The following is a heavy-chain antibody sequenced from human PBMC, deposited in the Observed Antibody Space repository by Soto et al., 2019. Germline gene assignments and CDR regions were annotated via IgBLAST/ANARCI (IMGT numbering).Heavy chain of an antibody. CDR3: TTDSLLWIKGDAFDI. V-gene: IGHV3-15*01. D-gene: IGHD3-10*01. CDR2: IKSKTDGGTT. J-gene: IGHJ3*02. Sequence: EVQLVESGGGLVKPGGSLRLSCAASGFTFSNAWMSWVRQAPGKGLEWVGRIKSKTDGGTTDYTAPVKGRFTISRDDSKNTLYLQMNSLKTEDTAVYYCTTDSLLWIKGDAFDIWGQGTMVTVSS. CDR1: GFTFSNAW.